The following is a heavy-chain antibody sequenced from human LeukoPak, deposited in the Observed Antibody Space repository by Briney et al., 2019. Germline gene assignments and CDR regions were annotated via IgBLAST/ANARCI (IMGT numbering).Heavy chain of an antibody. CDR3: AKDALSAVTTSDY. D-gene: IGHD4-17*01. CDR1: GFTFTNCA. CDR2: ISASGGST. J-gene: IGHJ4*02. Sequence: GGSLRLSCAASGFTFTNCAMSWVRQAPGKGLEWVSAISASGGSTYYADSVKGRFSISRDNSKNTVYLQMNSLRVEDTAVYYCAKDALSAVTTSDYWGQGTLVTVSS. V-gene: IGHV3-23*01.